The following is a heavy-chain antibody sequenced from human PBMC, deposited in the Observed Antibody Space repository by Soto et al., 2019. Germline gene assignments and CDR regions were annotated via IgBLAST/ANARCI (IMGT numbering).Heavy chain of an antibody. D-gene: IGHD4-17*01. CDR2: LYAGGAT. CDR1: GFSVSANY. CDR3: AAQRANDYGDPNDALAI. Sequence: EVQLVESGGGLIQPGGSLRLSCAASGFSVSANYMNWVRQAPGKGLQWVSLLYAGGATFYADSVKGRFTISRDSSKNTLYLQMDSLRVEDTAVYYWAAQRANDYGDPNDALAIWGQGTVVSVSS. V-gene: IGHV3-53*01. J-gene: IGHJ3*02.